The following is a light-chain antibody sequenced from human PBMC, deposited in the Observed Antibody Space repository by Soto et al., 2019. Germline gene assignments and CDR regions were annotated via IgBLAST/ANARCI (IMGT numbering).Light chain of an antibody. V-gene: IGLV1-44*01. J-gene: IGLJ1*01. CDR1: SSNIGSNT. CDR2: SHN. Sequence: QSVLTQPPSASGTPGQRVTISCSGSSSNIGSNTVNWYQQLPGTAPKLLIYSHNQRPSGVPDRFSVSKSGTSASLAISGLQSEDEADYYCATWDDSLDGYVFGTGTKV. CDR3: ATWDDSLDGYV.